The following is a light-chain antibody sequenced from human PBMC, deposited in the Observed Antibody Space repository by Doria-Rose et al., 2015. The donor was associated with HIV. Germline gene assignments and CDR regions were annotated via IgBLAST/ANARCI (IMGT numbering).Light chain of an antibody. CDR1: QSFSSTY. Sequence: EIVLTQSPGTLSLSPGERATLSCRASQSFSSTYLAWYQQKPGQAPSLLIYDGSTRATGIPDRFSASGSGTDITLTISRLEREDFALYYCHQYGTSWTFGQGPKVEI. V-gene: IGKV3-20*01. CDR2: DGS. J-gene: IGKJ1*01. CDR3: HQYGTSWT.